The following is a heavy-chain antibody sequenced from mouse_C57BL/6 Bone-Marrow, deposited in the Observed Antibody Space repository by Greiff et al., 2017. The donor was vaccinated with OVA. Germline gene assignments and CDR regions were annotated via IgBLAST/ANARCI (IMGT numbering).Heavy chain of an antibody. CDR3: TRESYSMEWFAY. J-gene: IGHJ3*01. CDR1: GFTFSSYA. Sequence: EVQVVESGEGLVKPGGSLKLSCAASGFTFSSYAMSWVRQTPEKRLEWVAYISSGGDYIYYADTVKGRFTISRDNARNTLYLQMSSLKSEDTAMYYCTRESYSMEWFAYWGQGTLVTVSA. CDR2: ISSGGDYI. V-gene: IGHV5-9-1*02. D-gene: IGHD2-10*01.